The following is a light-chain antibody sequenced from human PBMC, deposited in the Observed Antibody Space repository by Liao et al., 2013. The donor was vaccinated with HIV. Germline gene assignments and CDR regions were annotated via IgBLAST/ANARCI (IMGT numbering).Light chain of an antibody. CDR3: QVWDVGNDQDVV. CDR2: YET. J-gene: IGLJ2*01. Sequence: YVLTQPPSVSVAPGQTAVITCGGNNIGSRGVHWYQQRPGQAPVLVICYETDRPAGIPERFSGSNSGNTATLTISRVEVGDEADYYCQVWDVGNDQDVVFGGGTKLTVL. CDR1: NIGSRG. V-gene: IGLV3-21*04.